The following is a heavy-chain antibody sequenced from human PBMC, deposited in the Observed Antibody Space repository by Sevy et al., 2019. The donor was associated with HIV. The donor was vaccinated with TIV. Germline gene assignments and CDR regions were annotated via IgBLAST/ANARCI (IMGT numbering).Heavy chain of an antibody. CDR1: GDSISSSSYY. J-gene: IGHJ4*02. V-gene: IGHV4-39*01. Sequence: SETLSLTCIVSGDSISSSSYYWGWIRQPPGKGLEWIASISYSGNTYYNPSLKSRTTMSIDTSKNQFLLTLNSVTAPDAAVYYCARSNPYYDFWSGYMTSGYFDFWGPGTLVTVSS. D-gene: IGHD3-3*01. CDR3: ARSNPYYDFWSGYMTSGYFDF. CDR2: ISYSGNT.